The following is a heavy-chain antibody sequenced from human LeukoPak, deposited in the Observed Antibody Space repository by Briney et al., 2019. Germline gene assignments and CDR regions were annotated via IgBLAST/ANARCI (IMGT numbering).Heavy chain of an antibody. CDR2: IYHSGST. Sequence: SETLSLTCTVSGGSISSGGYYWSWIRQPPGKGLEWIGYIYHSGSTYYNPSLKSRVTISVDRSKNQFSLKLSSVTAADTAVYYCASGRRVVFFVYWGQGTLVTVSS. D-gene: IGHD3-3*01. J-gene: IGHJ4*02. CDR1: GGSISSGGYY. CDR3: ASGRRVVFFVY. V-gene: IGHV4-30-2*01.